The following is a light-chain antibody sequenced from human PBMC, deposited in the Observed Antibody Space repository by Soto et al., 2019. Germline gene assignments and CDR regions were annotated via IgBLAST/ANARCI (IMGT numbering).Light chain of an antibody. J-gene: IGKJ1*01. CDR1: QSISSW. Sequence: DILLTQSPSTLSASVEDRVTITCRASQSISSWLAWYQQKPGKAPKLLIYDASSLESGVPSRFSGSGSGTEFTLTISSLQPDDFATYYCQQYNSYWTFGQGTKVEIK. CDR3: QQYNSYWT. CDR2: DAS. V-gene: IGKV1-5*01.